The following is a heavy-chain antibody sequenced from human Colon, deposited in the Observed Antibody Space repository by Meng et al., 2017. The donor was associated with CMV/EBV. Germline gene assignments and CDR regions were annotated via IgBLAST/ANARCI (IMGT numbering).Heavy chain of an antibody. V-gene: IGHV3-7*01. J-gene: IGHJ4*02. Sequence: GESLKISCAASGFTFTTFWMTWVRQAPGKGLEWVANIKEDGSGQWYEDSVKGRFTISRDNSKNSLYLQMNSLRAEDTAVYYCAREGGGGWGQGTLVTVSS. CDR3: AREGGGG. CDR1: GFTFTTFW. CDR2: IKEDGSGQ. D-gene: IGHD3-16*01.